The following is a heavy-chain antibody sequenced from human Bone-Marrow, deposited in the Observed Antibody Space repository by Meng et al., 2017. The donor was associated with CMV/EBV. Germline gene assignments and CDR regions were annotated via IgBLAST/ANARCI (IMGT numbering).Heavy chain of an antibody. CDR3: ASGGNPAGYYYGMDV. CDR2: INPNSGGT. J-gene: IGHJ6*02. D-gene: IGHD4-23*01. Sequence: ASVKVSCKASGYTFTGYYMHWVRQAPGQGLEWMGWINPNSGGTNYAQKFQGRVTMTRDTSISTAYMELSRLRSDDTAVYYCASGGNPAGYYYGMDVWAQGTTVTFSS. V-gene: IGHV1-2*02. CDR1: GYTFTGYY.